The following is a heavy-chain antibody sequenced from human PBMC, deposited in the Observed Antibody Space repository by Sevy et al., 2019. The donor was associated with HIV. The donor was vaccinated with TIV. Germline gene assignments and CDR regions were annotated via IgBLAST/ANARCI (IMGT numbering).Heavy chain of an antibody. CDR2: ISAYNGNT. CDR1: GYTFTSYG. J-gene: IGHJ4*02. Sequence: ASVKVSCKASGYTFTSYGISWVRQAPGQGLEWMGWISAYNGNTNYAQKLQGRVTMTTDTSTSTAYKELRSLRSDDTAVYYCARAIRYSSSWQRGTHFDYWGQGTLVTVSS. D-gene: IGHD6-13*01. V-gene: IGHV1-18*01. CDR3: ARAIRYSSSWQRGTHFDY.